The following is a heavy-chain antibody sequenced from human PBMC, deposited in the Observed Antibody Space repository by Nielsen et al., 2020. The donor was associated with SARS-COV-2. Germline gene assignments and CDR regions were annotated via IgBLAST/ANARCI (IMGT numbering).Heavy chain of an antibody. CDR3: AKDGVMLHDSSGYLDS. CDR1: GFTFSSYW. Sequence: GESLKISCAASGFTFSSYWMHWVRQAPGKGLVWVSRINSDGSSTSYADSVKGRFIITRDNSRNTVSLQMHSLSAEDTARYFCAKDGVMLHDSSGYLDSWGQGALVTVSS. D-gene: IGHD3-16*01. J-gene: IGHJ4*02. V-gene: IGHV3-74*01. CDR2: INSDGSST.